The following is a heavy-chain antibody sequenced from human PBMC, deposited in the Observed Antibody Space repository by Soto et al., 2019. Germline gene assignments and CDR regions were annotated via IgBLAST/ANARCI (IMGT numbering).Heavy chain of an antibody. CDR1: GYTFTSYY. CDR2: INPSGGST. Sequence: GASVKVSCKASGYTFTSYYMHWVRQAPGQGLEWMGIINPSGGSTSYAQKFQGRVTMTRDTSTSTVYMELSSLRSEDTAVYYCARDYYDSSGYYYSRPRFDPWGQGTLVTVSS. J-gene: IGHJ5*02. V-gene: IGHV1-46*03. CDR3: ARDYYDSSGYYYSRPRFDP. D-gene: IGHD3-22*01.